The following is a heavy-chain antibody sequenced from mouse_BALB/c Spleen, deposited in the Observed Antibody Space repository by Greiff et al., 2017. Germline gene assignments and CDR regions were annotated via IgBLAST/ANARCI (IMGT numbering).Heavy chain of an antibody. CDR2: ISYSGST. CDR3: ARSGLGYYYGSLYAMDY. CDR1: GYSITSDYA. D-gene: IGHD1-1*01. V-gene: IGHV3-2*02. Sequence: DVHLVESGPGLVKPSQSLSLTCTVTGYSITSDYAWNWIRQFPGNKLEWMGYISYSGSTSYNPSLKSRISITRDTSKNQFFLQLNSVTTEDTATYYCARSGLGYYYGSLYAMDYWGQGTSVTVSS. J-gene: IGHJ4*01.